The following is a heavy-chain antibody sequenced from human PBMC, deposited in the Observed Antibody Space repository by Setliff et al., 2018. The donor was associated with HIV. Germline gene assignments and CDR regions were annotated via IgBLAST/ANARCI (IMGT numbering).Heavy chain of an antibody. CDR2: IIPILDVP. Sequence: SVKVSCKAARGTFNNYALSWVRQAPGQGLEWMGGIIPILDVPHYAQKFQGRVTISADKVTLYLQMNRLRIEDTALYYCAIIAAGNGFDIWGRGTMVTVSS. V-gene: IGHV1-69*10. CDR3: AIIAAGNGFDI. J-gene: IGHJ3*02. CDR1: RGTFNNYA. D-gene: IGHD6-13*01.